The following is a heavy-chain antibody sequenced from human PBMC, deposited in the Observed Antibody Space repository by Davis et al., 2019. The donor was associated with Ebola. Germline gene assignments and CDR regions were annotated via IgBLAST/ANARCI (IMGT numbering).Heavy chain of an antibody. D-gene: IGHD3-9*01. Sequence: ASVKVSCKASGYTFTSYDINWVRQAPGQGLEWMGWISAYNGNTNYAQKLQGRVTMTTDTSTSTAYMELRSLRSDDTAVYYCARDPYYDILTGYLDPFDYWGQGTLVTVSS. V-gene: IGHV1-18*01. CDR1: GYTFTSYD. CDR3: ARDPYYDILTGYLDPFDY. J-gene: IGHJ4*02. CDR2: ISAYNGNT.